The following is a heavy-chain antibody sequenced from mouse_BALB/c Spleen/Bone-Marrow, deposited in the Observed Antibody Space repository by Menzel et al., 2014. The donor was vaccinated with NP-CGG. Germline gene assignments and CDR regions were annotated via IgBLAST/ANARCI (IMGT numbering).Heavy chain of an antibody. CDR3: AREWTARAVDY. V-gene: IGHV1-54*01. D-gene: IGHD3-2*01. CDR1: GYAFTNYL. Sequence: QVQLQQPGAELVRPGTSVKMSCKASGYAFTNYLIEWVKQRPVQGLEWIGVINPGSGGANYNAKFKGKATLTADKSSSTAYMQLSSLTSDDSAVYFCAREWTARAVDYWGQGTTLTVSS. J-gene: IGHJ2*01. CDR2: INPGSGGA.